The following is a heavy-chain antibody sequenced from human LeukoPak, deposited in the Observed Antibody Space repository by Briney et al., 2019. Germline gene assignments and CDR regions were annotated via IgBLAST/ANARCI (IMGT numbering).Heavy chain of an antibody. D-gene: IGHD3-22*01. Sequence: QPGGSLRLSCAASGFTFTAYAMYWVRQAPGKGLEYVAAISGNGGDTHYADSVKGRFTISRDNAKNTLFVQLDSLRPEDMAVYYCARDRAAGLDYDPSGLDYWGQGTLVAVSS. V-gene: IGHV3-64*02. J-gene: IGHJ4*02. CDR3: ARDRAAGLDYDPSGLDY. CDR1: GFTFTAYA. CDR2: ISGNGGDT.